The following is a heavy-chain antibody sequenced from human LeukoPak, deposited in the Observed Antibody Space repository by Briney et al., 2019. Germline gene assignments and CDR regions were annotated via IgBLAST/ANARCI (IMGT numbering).Heavy chain of an antibody. V-gene: IGHV1-46*01. J-gene: IGHJ4*02. CDR2: INPSGGST. Sequence: ASVKVSCKASGYTFTSYYMHWVRQAPGQGLEWMGIINPSGGSTSYAQKFQGRVTTTRDTSTSTVYMELSSLRSEDTAVYYCATLSPGYCSGGSCQGFDYWGQGTLVTVSS. D-gene: IGHD2-15*01. CDR3: ATLSPGYCSGGSCQGFDY. CDR1: GYTFTSYY.